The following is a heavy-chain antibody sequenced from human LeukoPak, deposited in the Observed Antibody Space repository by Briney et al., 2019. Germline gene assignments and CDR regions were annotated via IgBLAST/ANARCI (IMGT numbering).Heavy chain of an antibody. J-gene: IGHJ4*02. CDR1: GGTFSSYA. CDR3: ASYRYSGSYSYYFDY. D-gene: IGHD1-26*01. Sequence: ASVKVSCKASGGTFSSYAISWVRQAPGQGLEWMGRIIPIFGTANYAQKFQGRVTITTDESTSTAYMALSSLRSEDTAVYYCASYRYSGSYSYYFDYWGQGTLVTVSS. CDR2: IIPIFGTA. V-gene: IGHV1-69*05.